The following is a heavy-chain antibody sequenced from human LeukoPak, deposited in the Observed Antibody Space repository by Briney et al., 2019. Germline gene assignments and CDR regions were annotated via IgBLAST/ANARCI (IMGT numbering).Heavy chain of an antibody. J-gene: IGHJ4*02. V-gene: IGHV1-69*05. CDR1: GGTFSSHA. CDR2: IIPIFGTA. CDR3: PLRFSEWLSCQTLEY. Sequence: SVKVSCKASGGTFSSHAISWVRQAPGQGLEWMGRIIPIFGTANYAQKFQGRVTITTDESTSTAYMELSSRRSEDTAVYYFPLRFSEWLSCQTLEYWGRGPAVTVSS. D-gene: IGHD3-3*01.